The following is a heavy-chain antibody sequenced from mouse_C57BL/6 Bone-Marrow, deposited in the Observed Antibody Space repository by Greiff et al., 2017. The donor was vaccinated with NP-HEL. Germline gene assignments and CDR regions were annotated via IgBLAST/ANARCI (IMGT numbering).Heavy chain of an antibody. D-gene: IGHD2-3*01. J-gene: IGHJ4*01. CDR1: GYTFTDYE. V-gene: IGHV1-15*01. CDR2: IDPETGGT. CDR3: TRLGGYYEGVYYAMDY. Sequence: QVHVKQSGAELVRPGASVTLSCKASGYTFTDYEMHWVKQTPVHGLEWIGAIDPETGGTAYNQKFKGKAILTADKSSSTAYMELRSLTSEDSAVYYCTRLGGYYEGVYYAMDYWGQGTSVTVSS.